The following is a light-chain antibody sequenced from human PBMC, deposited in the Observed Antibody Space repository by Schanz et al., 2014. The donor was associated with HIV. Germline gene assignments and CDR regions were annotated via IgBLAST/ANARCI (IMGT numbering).Light chain of an antibody. J-gene: IGLJ2*01. CDR1: SSDIGGY. Sequence: QSALTQPPSASGSPGQSVTISCTGTSSDIGGYVSWYQHHPGKAPKLLISEMHRRPSGVSDRFSGSKSDNTASLTISGLQADDEADYYCQSYDSGLSGILFGGGTKLTVL. CDR3: QSYDSGLSGIL. CDR2: EMH. V-gene: IGLV2-8*01.